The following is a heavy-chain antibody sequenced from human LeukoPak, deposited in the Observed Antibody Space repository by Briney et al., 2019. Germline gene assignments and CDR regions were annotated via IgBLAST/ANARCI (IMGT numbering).Heavy chain of an antibody. J-gene: IGHJ4*02. V-gene: IGHV3-74*01. Sequence: GSLRLSCAASGFTFSSYWMHWVRQAPAKGLLWVARINSDGRSTIYADSVKGRFTISRDNAKNTLYLQMNTLRAEDTAVYYCARGGAAAGFDYWGQGTLVTVSS. CDR1: GFTFSSYW. CDR2: INSDGRST. CDR3: ARGGAAAGFDY. D-gene: IGHD6-13*01.